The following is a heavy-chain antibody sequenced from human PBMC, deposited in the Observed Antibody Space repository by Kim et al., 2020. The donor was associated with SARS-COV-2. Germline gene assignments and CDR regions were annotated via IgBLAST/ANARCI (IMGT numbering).Heavy chain of an antibody. D-gene: IGHD3-10*01. J-gene: IGHJ4*02. CDR2: GSA. Sequence: GSANYNPTLTGRVTRSVDTAKNQFPLKLSSVTAADTAVYYCARDRGFLDYWGQGTLVTVSS. V-gene: IGHV4-59*01. CDR3: ARDRGFLDY.